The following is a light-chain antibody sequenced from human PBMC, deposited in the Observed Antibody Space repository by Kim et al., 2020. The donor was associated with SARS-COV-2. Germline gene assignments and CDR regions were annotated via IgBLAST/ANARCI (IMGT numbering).Light chain of an antibody. CDR1: QGIDNY. J-gene: IGKJ2*01. CDR2: GAS. V-gene: IGKV1-27*01. Sequence: SASVGDRVTITWRASQGIDNYLAWYQQKPGKVPQLLIYGASTLQPGVPSRFSGSASGTDFTLTISSLQPEDVATYYCQKYNSGPYTFGQGTKLEI. CDR3: QKYNSGPYT.